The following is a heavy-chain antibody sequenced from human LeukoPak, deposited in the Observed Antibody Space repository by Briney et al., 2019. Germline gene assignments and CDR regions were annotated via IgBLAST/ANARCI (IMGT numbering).Heavy chain of an antibody. CDR1: GFTFRNYG. J-gene: IGHJ1*01. CDR3: ARKEVSPAEYFQH. D-gene: IGHD3-22*01. CDR2: ISYHGSSQ. V-gene: IGHV3-30*03. Sequence: LVESGGGVVQPGRSLRLSCAASGFTFRNYGFHWVRQAPGKGLERGAVISYHGSSQNYADSVKGRFTISSDSSKNTLYLQMNRLRAEDTAVYYCARKEVSPAEYFQHWGQGTLVTVSS.